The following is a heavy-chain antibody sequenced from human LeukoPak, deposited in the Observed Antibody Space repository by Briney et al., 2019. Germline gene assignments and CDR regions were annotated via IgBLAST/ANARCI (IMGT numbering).Heavy chain of an antibody. CDR1: GYTFTSYG. CDR2: ISAYNGNT. D-gene: IGHD3-22*01. CDR3: ARDRGDYYDSSGSSDNWFDP. J-gene: IGHJ5*02. V-gene: IGHV1-18*01. Sequence: GASVKVSCKASGYTFTSYGISWVRQAPGQGLEWMGWISAYNGNTNYAQKLQGRVTMTTDTSTSTAYMELRSLRSDDTAVYYCARDRGDYYDSSGSSDNWFDPWGQGTLVTVSS.